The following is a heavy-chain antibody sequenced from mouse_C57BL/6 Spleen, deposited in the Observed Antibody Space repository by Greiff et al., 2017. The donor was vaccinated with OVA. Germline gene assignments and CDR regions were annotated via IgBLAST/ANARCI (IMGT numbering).Heavy chain of an antibody. J-gene: IGHJ4*01. CDR3: ARITTVVATEAMDY. Sequence: EVQLQQSGPELVKPGASVKIPCKASGYTFTDYNMDWVKQSHGKSLEWIGDINPNNGGTIYNQKFKGKATLTVDKSSSTAYMELRSLTSEDTAVYYCARITTVVATEAMDYWGQGTSVTVSS. V-gene: IGHV1-18*01. D-gene: IGHD1-1*01. CDR2: INPNNGGT. CDR1: GYTFTDYN.